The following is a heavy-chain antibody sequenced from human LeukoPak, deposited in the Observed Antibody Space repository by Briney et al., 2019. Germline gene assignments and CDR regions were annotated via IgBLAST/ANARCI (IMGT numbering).Heavy chain of an antibody. V-gene: IGHV3-23*01. CDR1: GFTFSSYA. Sequence: PGGSLRLSCAASGFTFSSYAMSWVRPAPGKGLEWVSAISGSGGSTYYADSVKGRFTISRDNSKNTLYLQMNSLRAEDTAVYYCAKDRMQQLVFDYWGRGTLVTASS. CDR2: ISGSGGST. D-gene: IGHD6-13*01. CDR3: AKDRMQQLVFDY. J-gene: IGHJ4*02.